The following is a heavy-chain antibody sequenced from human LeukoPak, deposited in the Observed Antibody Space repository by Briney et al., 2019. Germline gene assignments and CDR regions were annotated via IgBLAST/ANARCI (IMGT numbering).Heavy chain of an antibody. CDR2: IYYSGST. V-gene: IGHV4-30-4*01. Sequence: SQTLSLTCTVSGGSISSGDYYWSWLRQPPGKGLEWIGYIYYSGSTYYNPSLKSRVTISVDTSKNQFSLKLSSVTAADTAVYYCAKHTAMARGLHLVSFDPWGQGTLVTVSS. J-gene: IGHJ5*02. CDR3: AKHTAMARGLHLVSFDP. D-gene: IGHD5-18*01. CDR1: GGSISSGDYY.